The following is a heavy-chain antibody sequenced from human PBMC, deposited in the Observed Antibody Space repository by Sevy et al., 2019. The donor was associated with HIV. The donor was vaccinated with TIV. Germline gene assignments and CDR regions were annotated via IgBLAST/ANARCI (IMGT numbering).Heavy chain of an antibody. J-gene: IGHJ4*02. V-gene: IGHV3-7*01. Sequence: GGSLRLSCAASGFTFRRYWMGWVRQAPGKGLEWVANIKQDGSEKYYVDSVKGRFTMSRDNAKNSLYLQMISLRAEDTAVYYCTKMKDDSSGFHLDYWGQGTLVTVSS. CDR1: GFTFRRYW. CDR2: IKQDGSEK. D-gene: IGHD3-22*01. CDR3: TKMKDDSSGFHLDY.